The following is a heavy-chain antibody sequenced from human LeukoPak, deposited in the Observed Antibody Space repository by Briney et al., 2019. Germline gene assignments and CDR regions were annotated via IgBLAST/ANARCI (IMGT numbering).Heavy chain of an antibody. J-gene: IGHJ4*02. D-gene: IGHD3-3*01. V-gene: IGHV3-48*04. CDR2: ISTSSGTI. Sequence: GGSLRLSCAASGFTFSSNSMNWVRQAPGKGLEWVSYISTSSGTIYYADSVKGRFTISRDNAKNSLYLQMNSLRAEDTAVYYCARVVPYDFWSGYYTVGFDYWGQGTLVTVSS. CDR1: GFTFSSNS. CDR3: ARVVPYDFWSGYYTVGFDY.